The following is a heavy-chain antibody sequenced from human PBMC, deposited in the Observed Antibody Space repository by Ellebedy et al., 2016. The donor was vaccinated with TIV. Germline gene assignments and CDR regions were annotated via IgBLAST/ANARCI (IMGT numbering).Heavy chain of an antibody. CDR3: AKDRTPGDGYWVFDD. CDR1: GFSFSSYA. V-gene: IGHV3-23*01. Sequence: PGGSLRLSCAASGFSFSSYAMSWVRQAPGKGLEWVSSISGSGGSTYYADSVKDRFTVSRDNSKNTLYLQMNSLRAEDTAVYYCAKDRTPGDGYWVFDDWGQGTLVTVSS. CDR2: ISGSGGST. D-gene: IGHD5-18*01. J-gene: IGHJ4*02.